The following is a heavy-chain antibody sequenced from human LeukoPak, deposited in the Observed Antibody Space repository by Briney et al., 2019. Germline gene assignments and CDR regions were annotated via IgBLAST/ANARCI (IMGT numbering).Heavy chain of an antibody. Sequence: GGSLRLSCAASGFTFSSYWMHWVRQAPGKGLVWVSRINSDGSSTSYADSVKGRFTISRDNAKNTLYLQMNSLRAEDTAVYYCASSNFRDDSSGYYPSYFDYWGQGTLVTVSS. CDR3: ASSNFRDDSSGYYPSYFDY. V-gene: IGHV3-74*01. CDR1: GFTFSSYW. D-gene: IGHD3-22*01. J-gene: IGHJ4*02. CDR2: INSDGSST.